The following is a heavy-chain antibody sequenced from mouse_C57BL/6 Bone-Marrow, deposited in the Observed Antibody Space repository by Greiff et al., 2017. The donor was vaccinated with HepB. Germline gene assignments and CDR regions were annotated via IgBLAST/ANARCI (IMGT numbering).Heavy chain of an antibody. CDR3: ARKGTTVVVHWYFDV. Sequence: QVQLQQSGSELRSPGSSVKLSCKDFDSEVFPIAYMSWVRHKPGHGFEWIGGILPSIGRTIYGEKFEDKATLDADTLSNTAYLELNSLTSEDSAIYYCARKGTTVVVHWYFDVWGTGTTVTVSP. D-gene: IGHD1-1*01. J-gene: IGHJ1*03. V-gene: IGHV15-2*01. CDR1: DSEVFPIAY. CDR2: ILPSIGRT.